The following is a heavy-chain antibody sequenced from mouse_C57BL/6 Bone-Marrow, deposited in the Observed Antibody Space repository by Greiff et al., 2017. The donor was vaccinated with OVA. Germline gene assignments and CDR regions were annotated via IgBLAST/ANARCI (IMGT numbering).Heavy chain of an antibody. CDR2: ISNGGGST. J-gene: IGHJ3*01. D-gene: IGHD2-1*01. V-gene: IGHV5-12*01. CDR1: GFTFSDYY. CDR3: ARQGPIYYGNWFAY. Sequence: EVHLVESGGGLVQPGGSLKLSCAASGFTFSDYYMYWVRQTPEKRLEWVAYISNGGGSTYYPDTVKGRFTISRDNAKNTLYLQMSRLKSEDTAMYYCARQGPIYYGNWFAYWGQGTLVTVSA.